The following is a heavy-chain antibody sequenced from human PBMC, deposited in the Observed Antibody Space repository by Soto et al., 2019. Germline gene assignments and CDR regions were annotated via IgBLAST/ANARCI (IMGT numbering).Heavy chain of an antibody. CDR3: VRDGTRGPVGYEVVVPAAIFWSYYYYGMDV. Sequence: ASVKVSCKASGYTFTSYYMHWVRQAPGQGLEWMGIINPSGGSTSYAQKFQGRVTMTRDTSTSTVYMELSSLRSEDTAVYYCVRDGTRGPVGYEVVVPAAIFWSYYYYGMDVWGQGTTVTSP. CDR2: INPSGGST. CDR1: GYTFTSYY. D-gene: IGHD2-2*02. J-gene: IGHJ6*02. V-gene: IGHV1-46*01.